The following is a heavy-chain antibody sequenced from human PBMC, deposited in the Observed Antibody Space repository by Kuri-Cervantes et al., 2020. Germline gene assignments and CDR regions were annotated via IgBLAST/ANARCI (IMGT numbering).Heavy chain of an antibody. Sequence: GESLKISCAASGFTFSSYAMHWVRQAPGKGLEWVAVISYDGSNKYYADSVKGRFTISRDNSKNALYLQMNSLRAEDTAVYYCARAGIRVAGFGGSGYNWFDPWGQGTLVTVSS. V-gene: IGHV3-30-3*01. CDR3: ARAGIRVAGFGGSGYNWFDP. CDR2: ISYDGSNK. J-gene: IGHJ5*02. CDR1: GFTFSSYA. D-gene: IGHD6-19*01.